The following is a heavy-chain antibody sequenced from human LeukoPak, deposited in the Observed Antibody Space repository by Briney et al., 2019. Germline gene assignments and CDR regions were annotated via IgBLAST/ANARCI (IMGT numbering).Heavy chain of an antibody. D-gene: IGHD5-24*01. CDR2: ISGGGGST. Sequence: GGSLRLSCAASGFTFSSYAMHWVRQAPGQGLEWVSSISGGGGSTYYADSVKGRVTISRDNSKNTLYLQMNSLRGEDTALYYCAGGDSYNFFDCWGQRTLLTVSS. CDR1: GFTFSSYA. V-gene: IGHV3-23*01. J-gene: IGHJ4*02. CDR3: AGGDSYNFFDC.